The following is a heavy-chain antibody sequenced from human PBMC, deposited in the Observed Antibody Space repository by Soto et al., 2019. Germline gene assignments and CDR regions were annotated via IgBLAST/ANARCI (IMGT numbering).Heavy chain of an antibody. CDR3: ARGNWNGMDV. Sequence: PXETLSLTCAVAGCSISSYYWSWIRQPPGKGLEWIGYIYYSGGTNYNPSLKSRVTISVDTSKNQFSLKLSSVTAADTAVYYCARGNWNGMDVWDQGTTVTVSS. D-gene: IGHD1-20*01. V-gene: IGHV4-59*01. CDR1: GCSISSYY. J-gene: IGHJ6*02. CDR2: IYYSGGT.